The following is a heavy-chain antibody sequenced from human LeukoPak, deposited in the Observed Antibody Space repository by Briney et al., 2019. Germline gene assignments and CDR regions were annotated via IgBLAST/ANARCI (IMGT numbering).Heavy chain of an antibody. J-gene: IGHJ5*02. CDR2: IDPNSGGT. CDR3: ARDKGYCSSTRCNSNWFDT. Sequence: ASVKVSCKASGYTFTDYYIHWVRQAPGQGLEWMGWIDPNSGGTNYAQKFQGRVTMTRDTSISTAYMELSRLRSDDTAVYYCARDKGYCSSTRCNSNWFDTWGQGTLVTVSS. V-gene: IGHV1-2*02. CDR1: GYTFTDYY. D-gene: IGHD2-2*01.